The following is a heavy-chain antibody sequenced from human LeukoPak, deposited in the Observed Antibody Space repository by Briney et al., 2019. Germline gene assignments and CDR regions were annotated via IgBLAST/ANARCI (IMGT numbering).Heavy chain of an antibody. V-gene: IGHV4-31*03. CDR1: GGSISIGGYY. J-gene: IGHJ4*02. D-gene: IGHD2-2*01. CDR2: IYYSGIT. CDR3: TRESRPFCPFAF. Sequence: SETLSLTCTVSGGSISIGGYYWSWIRQHPGKGLEWIGYIYYSGITYYNPSLKSRVTISVDTSKNQFSLYLSSVTAADTAVYYCTRESRPFCPFAFWGQGVLVTVSS.